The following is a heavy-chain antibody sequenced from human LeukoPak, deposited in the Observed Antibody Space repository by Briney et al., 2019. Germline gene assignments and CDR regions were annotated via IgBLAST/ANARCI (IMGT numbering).Heavy chain of an antibody. D-gene: IGHD1-14*01. J-gene: IGHJ6*03. CDR2: INHTGTT. V-gene: IGHV4-34*01. CDR1: GGSFSDYY. Sequence: SETLSLTCAVYGGSFSDYYWNWIRQSPGKGLEWIGEINHTGTTNYNPSLKSPVTISVDTSKNQFSLRLGSVTAADTATYYCARGAADRRNYYYYIDVWGKGTTVTVSS. CDR3: ARGAADRRNYYYYIDV.